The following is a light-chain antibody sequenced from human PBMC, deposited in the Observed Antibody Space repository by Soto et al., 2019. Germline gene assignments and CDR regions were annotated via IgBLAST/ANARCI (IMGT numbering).Light chain of an antibody. J-gene: IGKJ1*01. V-gene: IGKV1-5*03. CDR3: QQYNSYWT. CDR2: KAS. CDR1: RGISSW. Sequence: DIQMTQSPSTLSASVGDRVTITCRASRGISSWLAWYQQKPGKAPKLLIYKASSLESGVPSRFSGSGSGTEFTLTNSSLQPDDFATYYCQQYNSYWTFGQGTKVEIK.